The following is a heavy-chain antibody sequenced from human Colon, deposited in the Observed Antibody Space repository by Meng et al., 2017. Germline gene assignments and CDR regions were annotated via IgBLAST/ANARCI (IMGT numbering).Heavy chain of an antibody. Sequence: QVQLQESGPGLVKPSQTLSLTCTVSGGSISSGDYYWSWIRQPPGKGLEWIGYIDHSGTTYDNPSLKTRLTMSVDTSKNQFSLKLTSVTAADTAVYYCARVVSLVVKGNWFDSWGQGTLVTVSS. V-gene: IGHV4-30-4*01. CDR2: IDHSGTT. J-gene: IGHJ5*01. CDR3: ARVVSLVVKGNWFDS. D-gene: IGHD2-15*01. CDR1: GGSISSGDYY.